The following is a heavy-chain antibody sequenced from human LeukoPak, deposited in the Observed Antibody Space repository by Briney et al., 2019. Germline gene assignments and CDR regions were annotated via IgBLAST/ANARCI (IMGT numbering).Heavy chain of an antibody. J-gene: IGHJ4*02. Sequence: GGPLRLSCAASGFTFSSYGMYWVRQAPGKGLEGGADISYGGSNEYYADSVKGRFTISRDNSKNTLYLQMNSLRAEDTAVYNCAKDGISGWPRGYFDYWGQGTLVTVSS. CDR3: AKDGISGWPRGYFDY. D-gene: IGHD6-19*01. CDR2: ISYGGSNE. V-gene: IGHV3-30*18. CDR1: GFTFSSYG.